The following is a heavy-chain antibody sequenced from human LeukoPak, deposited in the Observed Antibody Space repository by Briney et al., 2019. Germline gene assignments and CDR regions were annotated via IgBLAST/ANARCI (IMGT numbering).Heavy chain of an antibody. V-gene: IGHV1-8*01. Sequence: ASVKVSCKASGYTFTSYDINWVRQATGQGLEWMGWMNPNSGNTGYAQKFQGRVTITRNTSISTAYMELSSLRSEDTAVYYCARGGYYDSSGSFEAFDIWGQGTMVTVSS. D-gene: IGHD3-22*01. J-gene: IGHJ3*02. CDR1: GYTFTSYD. CDR3: ARGGYYDSSGSFEAFDI. CDR2: MNPNSGNT.